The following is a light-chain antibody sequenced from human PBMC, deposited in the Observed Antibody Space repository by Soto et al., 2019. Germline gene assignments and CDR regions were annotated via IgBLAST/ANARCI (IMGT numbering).Light chain of an antibody. J-gene: IGLJ3*02. V-gene: IGLV4-69*01. CDR3: QTWGTGSNWV. CDR1: SGHSSYA. Sequence: QLVLTQSPSASASLGASVKLTCTLSSGHSSYAIAWHQQQPEKGPRYLMKLNSDGSHSKGDGIPDRFSGSSSGAERYLTISSLQSEDEADYYCQTWGTGSNWVFGGGTKLTVL. CDR2: LNSDGSH.